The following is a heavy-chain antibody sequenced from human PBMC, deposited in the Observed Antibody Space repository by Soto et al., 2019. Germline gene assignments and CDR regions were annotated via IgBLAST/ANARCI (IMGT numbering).Heavy chain of an antibody. J-gene: IGHJ4*02. D-gene: IGHD1-26*01. CDR3: ASPNPQSGSGLLFDY. Sequence: QVQLVQSGAEVKKPGSSVKVSCKASGGTFSSYTISWVRQAPGQGLEWMGRIIPILGITNYAQKFQGRVTITADKSTSTASLELSSLRSEDTAVYYCASPNPQSGSGLLFDYWGQGTLVTVSS. V-gene: IGHV1-69*02. CDR2: IIPILGIT. CDR1: GGTFSSYT.